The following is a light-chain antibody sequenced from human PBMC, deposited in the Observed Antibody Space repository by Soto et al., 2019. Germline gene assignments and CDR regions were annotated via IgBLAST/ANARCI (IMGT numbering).Light chain of an antibody. CDR2: GNS. CDR1: SASIGAVYD. Sequence: QSALTQPPSVSGTPGQSVTISCTGVSASIGAVYDVHWYQQLPGTAPKLLIYGNSNRPSGVPDRFSGSKSGTSASLAITGLQAEDEADYYCQSYDSSLSGSSYVFGTGTKVTVL. J-gene: IGLJ1*01. CDR3: QSYDSSLSGSSYV. V-gene: IGLV1-40*01.